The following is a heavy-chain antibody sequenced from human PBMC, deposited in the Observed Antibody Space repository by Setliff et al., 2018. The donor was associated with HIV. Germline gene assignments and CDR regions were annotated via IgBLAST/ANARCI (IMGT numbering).Heavy chain of an antibody. CDR2: ISYTGSTI. CDR3: AKSLLVAGNDY. Sequence: PGESLTISCAASGITFSSYEMNWVRQAPGKGLEWVSYISYTGSTIYQADSVKGRFTISRDNTKNSLYLQMHSLRADDTAVYYCAKSLLVAGNDYWGQGTLVTVSS. J-gene: IGHJ4*02. CDR1: GITFSSYE. D-gene: IGHD2-8*02. V-gene: IGHV3-48*03.